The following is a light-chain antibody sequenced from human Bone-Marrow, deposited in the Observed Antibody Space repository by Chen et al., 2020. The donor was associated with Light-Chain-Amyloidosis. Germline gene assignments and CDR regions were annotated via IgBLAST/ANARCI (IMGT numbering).Light chain of an antibody. CDR3: QQYGSSPLIT. Sequence: EIVLTQSPGTLSLSPGERATISCRVSQSVRSSYLAWYQQKPGHAPRLFIYGASSRATGIPDRFSCSGSGTDFTLTISRLEPEDFAVYHCQQYGSSPLITFGQGTRREIK. CDR1: QSVRSSY. J-gene: IGKJ5*01. CDR2: GAS. V-gene: IGKV3-20*01.